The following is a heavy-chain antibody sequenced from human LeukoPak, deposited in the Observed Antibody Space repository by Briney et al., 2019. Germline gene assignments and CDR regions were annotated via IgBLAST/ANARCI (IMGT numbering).Heavy chain of an antibody. CDR1: GFTFSSYA. CDR2: ISSNGGST. D-gene: IGHD1-26*01. V-gene: IGHV3-64D*09. J-gene: IGHJ4*02. CDR3: AKGHLVWELGDYFDY. Sequence: GGSLRLSCSASGFTFSSYAMHWVRQAPGKGLEYVSAISSNGGSTYYADSVKGGFTISRDNSKNTLYLQMSSLRAEDTAVYYCAKGHLVWELGDYFDYWGQGTLVTVSS.